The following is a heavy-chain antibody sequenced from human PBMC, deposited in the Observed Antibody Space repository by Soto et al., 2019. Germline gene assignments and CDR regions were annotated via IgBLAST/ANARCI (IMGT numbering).Heavy chain of an antibody. V-gene: IGHV3-23*01. CDR1: GLTFSNYA. CDR2: MSGSGTST. J-gene: IGHJ5*02. D-gene: IGHD6-19*01. Sequence: PGGSLRLSCATSGLTFSNYAMSWVRQAPGGGLEWVSSMSGSGTSTHYADSVRGRFSISRDKSKNTLYGQMHRLRAEDTAVYYCAQGGYGSGFYMVLEAWGKGTLVTVSS. CDR3: AQGGYGSGFYMVLEA.